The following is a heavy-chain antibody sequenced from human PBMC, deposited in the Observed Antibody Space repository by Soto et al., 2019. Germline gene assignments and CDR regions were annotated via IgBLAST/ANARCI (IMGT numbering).Heavy chain of an antibody. CDR3: ARDYYGSGRMARGFDH. V-gene: IGHV1-2*02. D-gene: IGHD3-10*01. CDR1: GYTFTGYY. CDR2: INPNSGGT. J-gene: IGHJ5*02. Sequence: ASVKVSCKASGYTFTGYYMHWVRQAPGQGLEWMGWINPNSGGTNYAQKFQGRVTMTRDTSISTAYMELSRLRSDDTAVYYCARDYYGSGRMARGFDHWAQGTLVTVSS.